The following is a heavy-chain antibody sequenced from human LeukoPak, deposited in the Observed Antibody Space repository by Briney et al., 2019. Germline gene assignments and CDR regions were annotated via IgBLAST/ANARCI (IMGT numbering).Heavy chain of an antibody. Sequence: SETLSLTCSVSGGSISTYYWSWIRQPARKGLEWIGRVYRSGDTNYNPSLKSRVTMSVDTSKNQISLMLRSVTAADTALYYCARDDFEYSVHNGMDVWGQGTTVTVSS. J-gene: IGHJ6*02. V-gene: IGHV4-4*07. CDR2: VYRSGDT. CDR3: ARDDFEYSVHNGMDV. CDR1: GGSISTYY. D-gene: IGHD3-9*01.